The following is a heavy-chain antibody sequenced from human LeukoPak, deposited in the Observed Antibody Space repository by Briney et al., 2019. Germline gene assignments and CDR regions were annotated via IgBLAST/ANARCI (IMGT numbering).Heavy chain of an antibody. J-gene: IGHJ4*02. CDR3: ARKETYYDFWSGYYTSFDY. CDR1: GGSFSGYY. Sequence: SETLSLTCAVYGGSFSGYYWSWIRQPPGKGLEWIGEINHSGSTNYNPSLKSRVTISVDTSKNQFSLKLSSVTAADTAVYYCARKETYYDFWSGYYTSFDYWGQGALVTVSS. V-gene: IGHV4-34*01. D-gene: IGHD3-3*01. CDR2: INHSGST.